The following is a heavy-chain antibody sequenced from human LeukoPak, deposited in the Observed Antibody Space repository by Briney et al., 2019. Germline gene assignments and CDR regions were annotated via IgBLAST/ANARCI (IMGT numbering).Heavy chain of an antibody. CDR3: AKRAYEDRGYVDY. Sequence: GGSLRLSCTASGLTFTSYIMHWVRQAPGKGLEWVSTISGSAGTTYHADSVKGRFTISRDNSKNTLSLQMNSLRAEDTAVYYCAKRAYEDRGYVDYWGQGTLVTVSS. D-gene: IGHD3-22*01. V-gene: IGHV3-23*01. CDR2: ISGSAGTT. J-gene: IGHJ4*02. CDR1: GLTFTSYI.